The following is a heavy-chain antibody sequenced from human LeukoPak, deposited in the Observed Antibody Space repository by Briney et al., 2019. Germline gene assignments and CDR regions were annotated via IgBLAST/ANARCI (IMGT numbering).Heavy chain of an antibody. CDR3: ARDWGGLGSYFSY. D-gene: IGHD3-16*01. CDR1: GFTLRTYA. J-gene: IGHJ4*02. Sequence: GGSLRLPCAASGFTLRTYAMHWVRQAPGKGLEWVSFIRSDGNDKFYADSVKGRFTISRDNAKNSLYLQMNSLRAEDTAVYYCARDWGGLGSYFSYWGQGTLVTVSS. V-gene: IGHV3-30*02. CDR2: IRSDGNDK.